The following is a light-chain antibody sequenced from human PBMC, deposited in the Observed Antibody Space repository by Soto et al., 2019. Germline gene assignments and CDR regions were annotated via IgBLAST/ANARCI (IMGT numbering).Light chain of an antibody. V-gene: IGLV2-11*01. CDR3: CSYAGSYTHYV. CDR1: SSDVGSYNY. Sequence: QSALTQPRSVSGAPGQSVTISCTGTSSDVGSYNYVSWYQQHPGKAPELMIYDVSKRPSGVPDRFSGSKSGNTASLTISGLQAEDEADYYCCSYAGSYTHYVFGTGTKLPVL. J-gene: IGLJ1*01. CDR2: DVS.